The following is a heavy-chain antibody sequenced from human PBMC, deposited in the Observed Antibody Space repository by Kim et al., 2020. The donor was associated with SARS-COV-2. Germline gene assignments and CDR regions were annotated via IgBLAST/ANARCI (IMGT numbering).Heavy chain of an antibody. J-gene: IGHJ4*02. CDR2: INPSGGST. Sequence: ASVKVSCKASGYTFTSYYMHWVRQAPGQGLEWMGIINPSGGSTSYAQKFQGRVTMTRDTSTSTVYMELSSLRSEDTAVYYCARGAAFGESGPYFDYWGQGPLVTVSS. V-gene: IGHV1-46*01. D-gene: IGHD3-10*01. CDR1: GYTFTSYY. CDR3: ARGAAFGESGPYFDY.